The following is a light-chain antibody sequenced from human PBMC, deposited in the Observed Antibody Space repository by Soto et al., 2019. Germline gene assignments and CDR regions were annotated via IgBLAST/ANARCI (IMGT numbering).Light chain of an antibody. CDR2: GNN. Sequence: QLVLTQPPSVSGAPGQRVTISCTGSSFNIGAGYDVHWYQQLPGTAPKLLIYGNNNRPSGVPDRFSGSKSGTSASLAITGFQAEDEADYYCQSYDSSLSGSVFGGGTKLTVL. J-gene: IGLJ3*02. CDR3: QSYDSSLSGSV. CDR1: SFNIGAGYD. V-gene: IGLV1-40*01.